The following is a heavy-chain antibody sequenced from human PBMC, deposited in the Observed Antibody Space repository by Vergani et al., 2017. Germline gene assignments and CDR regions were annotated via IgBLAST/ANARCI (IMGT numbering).Heavy chain of an antibody. D-gene: IGHD5-24*01. CDR3: AAAGSRDGYNSIGC. J-gene: IGHJ4*02. V-gene: IGHV1-58*02. CDR1: GFTFTSSA. Sequence: QMQLVQSGPEVKKPGTSVKVSCKASGFTFTSSAMQWVRQARGQRLEWIGWIVVGSGNTNYAQKFQERVTITRDMSTSTAYMEMSILRSEDTAVYYWAAAGSRDGYNSIGCWGQRTLVTVSS. CDR2: IVVGSGNT.